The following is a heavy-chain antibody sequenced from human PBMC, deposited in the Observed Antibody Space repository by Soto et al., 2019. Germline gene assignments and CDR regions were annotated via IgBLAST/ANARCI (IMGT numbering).Heavy chain of an antibody. Sequence: VQLVQSGAEVKKPGSSVKVSCKTSGCTISNYAISWVRQAPGQGLEWMGGIIPLFGTTNYAQKFQGRVTITADESTRTAYMELSSLRSEDTAVYYCARGGFWSGYYSWFDPWGQGTLVTVSS. CDR2: IIPLFGTT. CDR3: ARGGFWSGYYSWFDP. J-gene: IGHJ5*02. CDR1: GCTISNYA. V-gene: IGHV1-69*12. D-gene: IGHD3-3*01.